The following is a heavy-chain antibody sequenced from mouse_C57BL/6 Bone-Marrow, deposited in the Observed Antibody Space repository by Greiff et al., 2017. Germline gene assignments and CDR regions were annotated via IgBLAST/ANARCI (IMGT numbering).Heavy chain of an antibody. CDR1: GFTFSDYY. J-gene: IGHJ3*01. V-gene: IGHV5-16*01. D-gene: IGHD6-1*01. CDR2: INYDGSST. CDR3: ARDQGGLGFAY. Sequence: EVKVEESEGGLVQPGSSMKLSCTASGFTFSDYYMAWVRQVPEKGLEWVANINYDGSSTYYLDSLKSRFIISRDNAENILYLQMSSLKSEDTATYYCARDQGGLGFAYWGQGTLVTVSA.